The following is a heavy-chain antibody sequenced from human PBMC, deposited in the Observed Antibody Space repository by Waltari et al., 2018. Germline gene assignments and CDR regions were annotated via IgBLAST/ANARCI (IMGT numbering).Heavy chain of an antibody. D-gene: IGHD5-12*01. J-gene: IGHJ4*02. CDR3: ATDHHRQSGYDI. CDR2: YDPETAEI. CDR1: GYTLTDLS. Sequence: QVQLEQAGAEVKKPVASVKVSCKVSGYTLTDLSMHWVRQAPGKGCEWKGGYDPETAEIVYAQSFQGRVTMTADTSSETAHMELSSLTSEDTAVYDCATDHHRQSGYDIWGQGTLVTVSS. V-gene: IGHV1-24*01.